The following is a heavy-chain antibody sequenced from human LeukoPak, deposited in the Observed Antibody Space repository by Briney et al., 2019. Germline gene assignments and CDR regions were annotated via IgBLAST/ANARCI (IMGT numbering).Heavy chain of an antibody. CDR2: IRYDGSDK. Sequence: PGGSLRLSCAASGFTFSSYGMHWVRQAPGKGLEWVAFIRYDGSDKYYPDSVKGRFTISRDNSKNMLYLQMNSLRAEDTAVYYCAKDLTTATTQGDYWGQGTLVTVSS. V-gene: IGHV3-30*02. J-gene: IGHJ4*02. CDR1: GFTFSSYG. CDR3: AKDLTTATTQGDY. D-gene: IGHD4-17*01.